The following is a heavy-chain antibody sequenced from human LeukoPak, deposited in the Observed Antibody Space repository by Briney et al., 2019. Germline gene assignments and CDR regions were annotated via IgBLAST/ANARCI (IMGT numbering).Heavy chain of an antibody. CDR3: ATDLLSFSTVVTLQGPQYAFDI. CDR2: FDPEDGET. CDR1: GYTLTELS. J-gene: IGHJ3*02. Sequence: GASVKVSCKVSGYTLTELSMHWVRQAPGKGLEWMGGFDPEDGETIYAQKFQGRVTMTEDTSTDTAYMELSSLRSEDTAVYYCATDLLSFSTVVTLQGPQYAFDIWGQGTMVTVSS. V-gene: IGHV1-24*01. D-gene: IGHD4-23*01.